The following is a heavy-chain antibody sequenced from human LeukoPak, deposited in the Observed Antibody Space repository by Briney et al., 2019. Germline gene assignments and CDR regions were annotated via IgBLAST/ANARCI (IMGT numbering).Heavy chain of an antibody. CDR1: GYTFTGYY. J-gene: IGHJ6*02. CDR2: INPNSGGT. CDR3: ARVRPGWFYGMDF. Sequence: ASVKVSCKASGYTFTGYYMHWVRQAPGQGLEWMGWINPNSGGTNYAQKFQGRVTMTRDTSISTAYMELSRLRSDDTAVYYCARVRPGWFYGMDFWGQGTTVTVSS. D-gene: IGHD2-15*01. V-gene: IGHV1-2*02.